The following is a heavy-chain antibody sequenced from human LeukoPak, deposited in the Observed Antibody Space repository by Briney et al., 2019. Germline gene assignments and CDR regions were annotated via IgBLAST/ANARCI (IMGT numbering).Heavy chain of an antibody. Sequence: SVKVSCKASGGTFSSYAISWVRQAPGQGLEWMGRIIPILGIANYAQKFQGRVTITADKSTSTAYMELSSLRSEDTAVYYCASTLHIAAAGNFDYWGQGTLVTVSS. CDR1: GGTFSSYA. CDR2: IIPILGIA. CDR3: ASTLHIAAAGNFDY. J-gene: IGHJ4*02. D-gene: IGHD6-13*01. V-gene: IGHV1-69*04.